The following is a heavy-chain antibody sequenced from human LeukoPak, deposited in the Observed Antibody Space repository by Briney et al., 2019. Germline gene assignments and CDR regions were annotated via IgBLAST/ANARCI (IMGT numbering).Heavy chain of an antibody. CDR3: ARGRATASPNWFDP. J-gene: IGHJ5*02. CDR1: GGSISSYY. D-gene: IGHD4-17*01. V-gene: IGHV4-4*07. Sequence: SETLSLTCTVSGGSISSYYWSWIRQPARKGLQWIGRIYTSGSTNYNPSLKSRVTMSVDTSKNQFSLKLSSVTAADTAVYYCARGRATASPNWFDPWGQGTLVTVSS. CDR2: IYTSGST.